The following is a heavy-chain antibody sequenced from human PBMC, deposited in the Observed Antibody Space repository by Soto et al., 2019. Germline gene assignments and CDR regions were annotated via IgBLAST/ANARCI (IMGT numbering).Heavy chain of an antibody. D-gene: IGHD6-13*01. J-gene: IGHJ4*02. CDR2: ISSSGSTI. V-gene: IGHV3-11*01. CDR1: GFTFSDYY. Sequence: GSLRLSCAASGFTFSDYYMSWIRQAPGKGLEWVSYISSSGSTIYYADSVKGRFTISRDNAKNSLYLQMNSLRAEDTAVYYCARVERRRIAAAGRLDYWGQGTLVTVSS. CDR3: ARVERRRIAAAGRLDY.